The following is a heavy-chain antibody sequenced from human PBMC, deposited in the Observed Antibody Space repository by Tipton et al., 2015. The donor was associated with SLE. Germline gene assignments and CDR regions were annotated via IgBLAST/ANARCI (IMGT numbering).Heavy chain of an antibody. Sequence: TLSLTCTVSGGSISSFYWSWIRQPPGEGLEWIGHIYHTGSTNYNPSLKSRVTISVDTSKNQFSLKLSSVTAADTAVYYCARAPGLDRDYYYYYYMDVWGKGTTVTVSS. V-gene: IGHV4-59*12. D-gene: IGHD3/OR15-3a*01. CDR1: GGSISSFY. CDR2: IYHTGST. J-gene: IGHJ6*03. CDR3: ARAPGLDRDYYYYYYMDV.